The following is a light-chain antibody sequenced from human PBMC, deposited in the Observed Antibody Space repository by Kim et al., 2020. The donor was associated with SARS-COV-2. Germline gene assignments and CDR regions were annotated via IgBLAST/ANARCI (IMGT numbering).Light chain of an antibody. CDR2: GKN. V-gene: IGLV3-19*01. CDR3: NSRDTSSNRVV. J-gene: IGLJ2*01. Sequence: ALGQTVRITCQGDCLRSYYASWYQKKPGQAPLLVMYGKNSRPSGIPDRFSGSSSGDTASLTIAGAQAEDEADYYCNSRDTSSNRVVFGGGTQLTVL. CDR1: CLRSYY.